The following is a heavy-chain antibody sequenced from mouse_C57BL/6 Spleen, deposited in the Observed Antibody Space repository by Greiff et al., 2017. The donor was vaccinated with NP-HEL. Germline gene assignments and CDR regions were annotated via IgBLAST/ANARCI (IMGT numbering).Heavy chain of an antibody. Sequence: EVKLMESGGGLVKPGGSLKLSCAASGFTFSDYGMHWVRQAPEKGLEWVAYISSGSSTIYYADTVKGRFPISRDNAKNTLFLQMTSLRSEDTAMYYCARVGYDWFAYWGQGTLVTVSA. D-gene: IGHD2-2*01. CDR1: GFTFSDYG. CDR2: ISSGSSTI. J-gene: IGHJ3*01. CDR3: ARVGYDWFAY. V-gene: IGHV5-17*01.